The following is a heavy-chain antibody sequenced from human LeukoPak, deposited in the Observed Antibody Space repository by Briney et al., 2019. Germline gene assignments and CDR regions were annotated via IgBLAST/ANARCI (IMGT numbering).Heavy chain of an antibody. CDR1: GYSFTSYW. CDR3: ARDVNWGEFSAGAFDI. V-gene: IGHV5-51*01. CDR2: IYPGDSDT. J-gene: IGHJ3*02. Sequence: GESLKISCKGSGYSFTSYWIGWVRQMPGKGLEWMGIIYPGDSDTRYSPSFQGQVTISADKSISTAYLQWSSLKASDTAMYYCARDVNWGEFSAGAFDIWGQGTMVTVSS. D-gene: IGHD3-16*01.